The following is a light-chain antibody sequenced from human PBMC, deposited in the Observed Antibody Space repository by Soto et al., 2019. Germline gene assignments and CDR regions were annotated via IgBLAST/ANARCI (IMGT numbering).Light chain of an antibody. V-gene: IGKV1-5*03. Sequence: DIQMTQSPSTLSASVGDRVTITCRASQTVSIWLAWFQQKPGKAPNLLIYRVSSVESGVPSRFSGSGSGTEFTLTISNLQPGDFATYYCQQYADSSWTFGQGTKVE. J-gene: IGKJ1*01. CDR3: QQYADSSWT. CDR1: QTVSIW. CDR2: RVS.